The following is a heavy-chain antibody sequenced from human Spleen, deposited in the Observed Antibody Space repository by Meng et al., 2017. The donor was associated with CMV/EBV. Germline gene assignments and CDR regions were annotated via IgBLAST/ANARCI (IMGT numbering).Heavy chain of an antibody. CDR3: ARSTLVRKVDYFYGLDV. Sequence: SETLSLTCAVYGESFSSYYWTWIRQPPGKGLEWIGSLYYSGKVFYNPSLKRRVTISADTSNNQFSLRLNSVTAADTAVFYCARSTLVRKVDYFYGLDVWGQGTTVTVSS. V-gene: IGHV4-34*01. CDR2: LYYSGKV. J-gene: IGHJ6*02. D-gene: IGHD3-10*01. CDR1: GESFSSYY.